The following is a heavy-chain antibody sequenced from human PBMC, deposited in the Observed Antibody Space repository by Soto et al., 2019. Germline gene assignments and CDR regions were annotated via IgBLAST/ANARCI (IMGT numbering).Heavy chain of an antibody. V-gene: IGHV3-30-3*01. CDR1: GFSFSSYA. CDR3: ARERVEYGDYPFYGMDV. Sequence: QVQLVESGGGVVQPGRTLRLSCAASGFSFSSYAMHWVRQAPGKGLEWVAVIAYDGTKKYYEDSVKGRFTISRDNSNTLYLQMNSLRGEDTAVYYCARERVEYGDYPFYGMDVWGQGTPVTVSS. CDR2: IAYDGTKK. J-gene: IGHJ6*02. D-gene: IGHD4-17*01.